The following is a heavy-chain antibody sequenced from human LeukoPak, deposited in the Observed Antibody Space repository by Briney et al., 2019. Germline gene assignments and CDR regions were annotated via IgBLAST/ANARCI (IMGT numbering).Heavy chain of an antibody. CDR1: VAPFRVGIS. J-gene: IGHJ5*02. CDR2: FFFSGST. V-gene: IGHV4-39*01. CDR3: ARHRITIFGVVIISGWFDP. D-gene: IGHD3-3*01. Sequence: PSETLSLPAPVSVAPFRVGISYGGGFRSPQGRGRRGFGSFFFSGSTYYNPSLKSRVTISVDTSKNQFSLKLSSVTAADTAVYYCARHRITIFGVVIISGWFDPWGQGTLVTVSS.